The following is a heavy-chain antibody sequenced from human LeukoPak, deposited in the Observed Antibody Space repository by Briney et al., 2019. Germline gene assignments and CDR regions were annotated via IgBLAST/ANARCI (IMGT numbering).Heavy chain of an antibody. V-gene: IGHV4-34*01. Sequence: PSETLSLTCAVYGGSLSDYYWSWIPQPPGKGLEWIGEINHSGSTNYNPSLKSRVTISLDTSKNQSSLKLSSVTAADTAVYYCASQVRLERRYYYYYMDVWDKGTTVTVSS. CDR1: GGSLSDYY. D-gene: IGHD1-1*01. CDR2: INHSGST. J-gene: IGHJ6*03. CDR3: ASQVRLERRYYYYYMDV.